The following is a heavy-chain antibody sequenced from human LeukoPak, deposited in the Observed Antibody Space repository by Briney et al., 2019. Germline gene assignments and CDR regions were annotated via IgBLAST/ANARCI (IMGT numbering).Heavy chain of an antibody. CDR1: GLTFSPYW. D-gene: IGHD3-10*01. J-gene: IGHJ4*02. V-gene: IGHV3-7*05. Sequence: GGSLRLSCAASGLTFSPYWMTWVRQAPEKGLEWVANIKKDGSEKNYGDSVKGRFTISRDNDKSSLYLQMNSLRVEDTAVYYCVSSASAGGAYWGQGTLVTVSS. CDR2: IKKDGSEK. CDR3: VSSASAGGAY.